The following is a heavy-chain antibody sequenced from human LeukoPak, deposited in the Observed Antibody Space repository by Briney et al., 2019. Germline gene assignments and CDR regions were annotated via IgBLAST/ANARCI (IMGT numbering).Heavy chain of an antibody. V-gene: IGHV3-48*04. CDR2: ISSSGSTI. CDR1: GFTFSSYS. Sequence: PGGSLRLSCAASGFTFSSYSMNWVRQAPGKGLEWVSYISSSGSTIYYADSVKGRFTISRDNAKNSLYLQMNSLRAEDTAVYYCARAQGRSDAFDIWGQGTMVTVSS. D-gene: IGHD1-26*01. J-gene: IGHJ3*02. CDR3: ARAQGRSDAFDI.